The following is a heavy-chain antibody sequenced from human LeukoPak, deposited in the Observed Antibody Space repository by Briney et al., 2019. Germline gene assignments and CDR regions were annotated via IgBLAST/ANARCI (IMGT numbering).Heavy chain of an antibody. CDR1: GFTFNTYN. Sequence: GGSLRLSCAASGFTFNTYNVNWVRQAPGKGLEWVSYISSTNYIYYADSVKGRFTISRDNAKDSLYLQMNSLRAEDTAVYYCARALTTLTYEGYWGQGTLVTVSS. J-gene: IGHJ4*02. D-gene: IGHD1-1*01. V-gene: IGHV3-21*01. CDR3: ARALTTLTYEGY. CDR2: ISSTNYI.